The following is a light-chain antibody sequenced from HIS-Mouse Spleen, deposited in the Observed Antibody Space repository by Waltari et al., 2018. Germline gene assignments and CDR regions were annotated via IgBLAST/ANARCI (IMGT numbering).Light chain of an antibody. CDR3: SSYTSSSFNVV. Sequence: QSALTQPASVSGSPGQSITISCTGTSSDVGGYNYVVWYQQHPGKAPKLMIYDVSNRPSGVSNRFSGSKSGNTASLTISGLQAEDEADYYCSSYTSSSFNVVFGGGTKLTVL. CDR1: SSDVGGYNY. V-gene: IGLV2-14*03. J-gene: IGLJ2*01. CDR2: DVS.